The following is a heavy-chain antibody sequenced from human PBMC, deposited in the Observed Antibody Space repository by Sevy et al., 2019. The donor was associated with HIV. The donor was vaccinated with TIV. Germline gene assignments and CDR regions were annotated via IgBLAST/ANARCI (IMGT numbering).Heavy chain of an antibody. Sequence: GGSLRLSCAASGFTFNRYSMHWVRQAPGKGLEWVATISFDETNKHYPDSVKGRLTISRDNFQNSLFLQMDSLRPEDTAVYYCALERLSSDVAEYFQNWGQGTLVTVSS. CDR3: ALERLSSDVAEYFQN. CDR1: GFTFNRYS. D-gene: IGHD1-1*01. CDR2: ISFDETNK. V-gene: IGHV3-30-3*01. J-gene: IGHJ1*01.